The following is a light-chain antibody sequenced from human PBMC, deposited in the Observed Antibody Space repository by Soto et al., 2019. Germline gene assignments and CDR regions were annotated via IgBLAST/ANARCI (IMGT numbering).Light chain of an antibody. V-gene: IGKV4-1*01. CDR2: WAS. J-gene: IGKJ1*01. CDR3: QQYYSTPLT. Sequence: DIVMTQSTASLALSLGERATINCKSSQIFLYSSNNKNYLAWYQQKPGQPPKLLIYWASTRESGVPDRFSGSGSGTDFTLTISSLQAEDVAVYYCQQYYSTPLTFGQGTKVDIK. CDR1: QIFLYSSNNKNY.